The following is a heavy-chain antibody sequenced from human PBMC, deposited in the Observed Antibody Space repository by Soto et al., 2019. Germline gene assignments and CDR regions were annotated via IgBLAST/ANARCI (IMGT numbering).Heavy chain of an antibody. CDR1: GASIRSTSYY. Sequence: QLRLQESGPGLVKPSETLSLTCSVSGASIRSTSYYWGWIRQPPGKGLEWIGSIYYSGSTHYSPSPKGRIIMSIATSTNPFSVKLTSVTAADTAVYSCTRHEGGAAADRPLDYWGQGTLVTASS. J-gene: IGHJ4*02. V-gene: IGHV4-39*01. CDR3: TRHEGGAAADRPLDY. CDR2: IYYSGST. D-gene: IGHD6-13*01.